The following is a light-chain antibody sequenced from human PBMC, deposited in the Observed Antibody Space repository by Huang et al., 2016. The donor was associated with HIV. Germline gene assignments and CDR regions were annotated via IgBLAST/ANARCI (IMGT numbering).Light chain of an antibody. CDR1: QSITTY. Sequence: DIQMTQSPSSLSASVGDRVTITCRASQSITTYVTWYQQKPGTAPKLLIYAASSLQSGVPSRFSGSGSGTDFTLTISSLQPEDFATYYCQQSYSTPPTFGQGTKLDIK. J-gene: IGKJ2*01. CDR3: QQSYSTPPT. CDR2: AAS. V-gene: IGKV1-39*01.